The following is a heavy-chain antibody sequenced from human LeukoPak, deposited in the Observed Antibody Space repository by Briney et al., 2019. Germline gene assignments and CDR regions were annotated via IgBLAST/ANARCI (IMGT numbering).Heavy chain of an antibody. J-gene: IGHJ4*02. CDR1: GFTFNNYA. CDR2: IYTGGIS. V-gene: IGHV3-23*03. CDR3: AREPTGDRGGFFDF. Sequence: GGSLRLSCAASGFTFNNYAMSWVRQAPGKELEWVSVIYTGGISEHAGSVKGRFTISRDTSKKMLYLQMDNLRPEDTAVYYCAREPTGDRGGFFDFWGQGALVTVSS. D-gene: IGHD7-27*01.